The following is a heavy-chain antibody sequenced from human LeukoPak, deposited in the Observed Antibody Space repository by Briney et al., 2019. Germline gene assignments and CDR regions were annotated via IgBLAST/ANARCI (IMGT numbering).Heavy chain of an antibody. CDR2: ISWNSGRI. D-gene: IGHD3-10*01. CDR1: GFTFDDYA. Sequence: PGGSLRLSCAASGFTFDDYAMHWVRQAPGKGLEWVSGISWNSGRIGYADSVKGRFTISRDNAKNSLYLQMNSLRAEDTAVYYCAKDIRGRITMVRGPLREARSMDVWGKGTTVTISS. CDR3: AKDIRGRITMVRGPLREARSMDV. V-gene: IGHV3-9*01. J-gene: IGHJ6*03.